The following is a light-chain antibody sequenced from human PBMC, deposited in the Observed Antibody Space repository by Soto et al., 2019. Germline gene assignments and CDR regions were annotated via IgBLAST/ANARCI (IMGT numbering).Light chain of an antibody. V-gene: IGLV2-8*01. CDR1: SSDVGGYHY. J-gene: IGLJ1*01. CDR2: EVK. CDR3: LSYGGSNNYV. Sequence: QSALTQPPSASESPVQSVTISCTGTSSDVGGYHYVSWYQHHPGRAPKWLSYEVKNRPPGLPGRLSGPKSSKTASLPVSGLQADDEADYYCLSYGGSNNYVFGTGTKVTVL.